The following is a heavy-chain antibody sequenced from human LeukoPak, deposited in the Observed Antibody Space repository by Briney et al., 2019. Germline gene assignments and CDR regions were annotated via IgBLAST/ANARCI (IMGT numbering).Heavy chain of an antibody. D-gene: IGHD3-10*01. CDR3: AKSLSSRGLIIPKTTRYFDY. Sequence: GESLRLSCAASGFTFSSYSMNWVRQAPGKGLEWVAFMWSDGSNRYYADSVKGRFTISRDNSKNTLYLQMNSLRAEDTAVYYCAKSLSSRGLIIPKTTRYFDYWGQGTLVTVSS. J-gene: IGHJ4*02. CDR2: MWSDGSNR. CDR1: GFTFSSYS. V-gene: IGHV3-30*02.